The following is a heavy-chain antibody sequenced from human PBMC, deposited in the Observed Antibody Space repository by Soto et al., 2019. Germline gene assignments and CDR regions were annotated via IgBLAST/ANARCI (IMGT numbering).Heavy chain of an antibody. V-gene: IGHV3-30*18. Sequence: QVQLVESGGGVVQPGRSLRLSCAASGFTFSSYGMHWVRQAPGKGLEWVAVISYDGSNKYYADSVKGRFTISRDNSKNTLYLQMNSLRAEDTAVYYCAKDEDGTLDYWGQGTLVTVSS. J-gene: IGHJ4*02. D-gene: IGHD6-13*01. CDR1: GFTFSSYG. CDR3: AKDEDGTLDY. CDR2: ISYDGSNK.